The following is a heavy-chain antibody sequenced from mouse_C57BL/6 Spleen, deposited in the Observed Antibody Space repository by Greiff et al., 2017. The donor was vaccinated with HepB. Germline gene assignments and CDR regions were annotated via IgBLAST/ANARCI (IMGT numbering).Heavy chain of an antibody. V-gene: IGHV1-82*01. Sequence: VQLQQSGPELVKPGASVKIYCKASGYAFSRSWMNWVKQRPGKGLEWIGRIYPGAGDTNYNGKFKGKATLTADKSSSTAYMHLSSLTSDDSAVSFCASSFCITTVLATPVWGTGTTVTVSS. CDR3: ASSFCITTVLATPV. CDR1: GYAFSRSW. CDR2: IYPGAGDT. J-gene: IGHJ1*03. D-gene: IGHD1-1*01.